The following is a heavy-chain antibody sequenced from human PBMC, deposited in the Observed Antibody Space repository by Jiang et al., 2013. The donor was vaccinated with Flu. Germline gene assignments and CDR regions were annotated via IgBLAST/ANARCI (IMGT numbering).Heavy chain of an antibody. D-gene: IGHD3-10*01. CDR2: ISGSGGST. CDR1: GFTFSSYA. Sequence: EVQLLESGGGLVQPGGSLRLSCAASGFTFSSYAMSWVRQAPGKGLEWVSGISGSGGSTYYADSVKGRFTISRDNSKNTLFLQMNSLRAEDTAVYYCAKVPRHYGSGGDYYFHYMDVWGKGTTVTVSS. CDR3: AKVPRHYGSGGDYYFHYMDV. V-gene: IGHV3-23*01. J-gene: IGHJ6*03.